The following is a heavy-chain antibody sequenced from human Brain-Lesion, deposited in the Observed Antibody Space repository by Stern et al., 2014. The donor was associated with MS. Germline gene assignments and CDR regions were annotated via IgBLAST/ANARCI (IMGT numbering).Heavy chain of an antibody. V-gene: IGHV3-74*02. J-gene: IGHJ4*02. CDR2: INRDGSDT. CDR1: GFNFSSYW. CDR3: ARGVGDY. Sequence: EDQLVEAGGGLVQPGGSLRLSCAASGFNFSSYWMHWVRQFPEKGLFWVSQINRDGSDTSYADSVKGRFSISRDNIRNMLYLRMTSLRAEDTAVYYCARGVGDYWGQGARVTVSS. D-gene: IGHD3-16*01.